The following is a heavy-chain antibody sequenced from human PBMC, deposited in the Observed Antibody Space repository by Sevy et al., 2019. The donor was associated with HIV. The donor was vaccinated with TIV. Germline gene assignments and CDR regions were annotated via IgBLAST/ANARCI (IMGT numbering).Heavy chain of an antibody. J-gene: IGHJ4*02. CDR2: ISGSGGRT. Sequence: GASLRLSCAASGFTFGTYAMSWVRQAPGKGLEWVSTISGSGGRTYYADSVKGRFTISRDNSKNTLYLQMNSLRAEDKAVYYCAKAVYASKGVVTNWFDYWGQGTLVTVSS. CDR3: AKAVYASKGVVTNWFDY. V-gene: IGHV3-23*01. CDR1: GFTFGTYA. D-gene: IGHD3-3*01.